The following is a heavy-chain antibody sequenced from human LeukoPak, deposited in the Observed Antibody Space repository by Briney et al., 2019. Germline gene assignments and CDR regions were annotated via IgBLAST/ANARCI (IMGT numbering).Heavy chain of an antibody. CDR3: ARGRTIFGVVRHFDI. J-gene: IGHJ3*02. D-gene: IGHD3-3*01. CDR2: IKQDGSEK. Sequence: PGGSLRLSCAASGFTVSSNYMSWVRQAPGKGLEWVANIKQDGSEKYYVDSVKGRFTISRDNAKDSLYLQMSSLRAEDTAVYYCARGRTIFGVVRHFDIWGQGTMVTVSS. V-gene: IGHV3-7*01. CDR1: GFTVSSNY.